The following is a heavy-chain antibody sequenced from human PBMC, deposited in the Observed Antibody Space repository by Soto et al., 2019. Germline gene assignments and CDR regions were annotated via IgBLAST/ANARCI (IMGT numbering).Heavy chain of an antibody. CDR2: TYYRSKWYN. CDR1: GDSVSSNSAA. V-gene: IGHV6-1*01. CDR3: ARVRVVRGPVETVLFDY. J-gene: IGHJ4*02. D-gene: IGHD3-10*01. Sequence: SQTLSLTCAISGDSVSSNSAAWNLIRQSPSRGLEWLGRTYYRSKWYNDYSVSVKSRITINPDTSKKQFSLQLNSVTPEDTAVYYCARVRVVRGPVETVLFDYWGQGTPVTVSS.